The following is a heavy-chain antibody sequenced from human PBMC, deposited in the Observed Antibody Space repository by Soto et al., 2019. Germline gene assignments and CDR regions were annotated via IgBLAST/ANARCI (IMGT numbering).Heavy chain of an antibody. CDR1: GGTFSTYA. D-gene: IGHD3-16*02. V-gene: IGHV1-69*12. J-gene: IGHJ4*02. Sequence: QVQLVQSGGEVRKPESSVKVSCKAPGGTFSTYAISWVRQAPGRGLEWMGGIIPMFGTANYAHRFQDRFKITANESTTTVSMELSSLRTEDTAVYFCASGIQMCLTRINNGYTGWGQGTLVTVPS. CDR3: ASGIQMCLTRINNGYTG. CDR2: IIPMFGTA.